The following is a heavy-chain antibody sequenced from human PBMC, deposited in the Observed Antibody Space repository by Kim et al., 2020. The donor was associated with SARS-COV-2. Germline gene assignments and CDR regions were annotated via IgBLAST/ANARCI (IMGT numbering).Heavy chain of an antibody. CDR3: ARDRVAGGYDS. CDR1: GFTFRSHA. D-gene: IGHD5-12*01. CDR2: ISFDGSTI. V-gene: IGHV3-33*05. J-gene: IGHJ5*01. Sequence: GGSLRLSCAASGFTFRSHAMHWVRLAPGKGLEWVALISFDGSTIYYADSVKGRFTITRDNSKNTVYLQMNSLRVDDTAIYFCARDRVAGGYDSWGQGALVTVSS.